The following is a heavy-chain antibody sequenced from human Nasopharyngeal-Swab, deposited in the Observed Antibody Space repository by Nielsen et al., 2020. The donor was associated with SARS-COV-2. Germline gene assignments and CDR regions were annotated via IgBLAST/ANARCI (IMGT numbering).Heavy chain of an antibody. J-gene: IGHJ4*02. CDR2: INAGNGNT. CDR3: ARGRGEYSSSWSFDY. V-gene: IGHV1-3*01. D-gene: IGHD6-13*01. Sequence: WVRQAPGQRLEWMGWINAGNGNTKYSQKFQGRVTITRDTSASTAYMELSSLRSEDTAVYYCARGRGEYSSSWSFDYWGQGTLVNVSS.